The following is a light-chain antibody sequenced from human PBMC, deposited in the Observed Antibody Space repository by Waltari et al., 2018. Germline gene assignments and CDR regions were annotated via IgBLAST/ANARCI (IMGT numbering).Light chain of an antibody. CDR3: QQYNSYSPRLT. Sequence: DIQMTQSPSTLSASVGDRVTITCRASQSISSWLAWYQQKPGKAPKLLIYKASSFESGVPSRFSGSGSGTEFTLTISSLQPDDFATYYCQQYNSYSPRLTFGGGTKVEIK. CDR2: KAS. V-gene: IGKV1-5*03. CDR1: QSISSW. J-gene: IGKJ4*01.